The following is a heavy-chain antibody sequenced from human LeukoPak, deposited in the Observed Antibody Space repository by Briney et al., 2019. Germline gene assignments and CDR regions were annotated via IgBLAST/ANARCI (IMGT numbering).Heavy chain of an antibody. J-gene: IGHJ4*02. Sequence: ASVKVSCKASGYTFTSYAMNWVRQAPGQGLEWMGWINTNTGNPTYAQGFTGRFVFSLDTSVSTAYLQISSLKAEDTAVYYCALETLMVYADMTFDYWGQGTLVTVSS. CDR3: ALETLMVYADMTFDY. CDR1: GYTFTSYA. CDR2: INTNTGNP. V-gene: IGHV7-4-1*02. D-gene: IGHD2-8*01.